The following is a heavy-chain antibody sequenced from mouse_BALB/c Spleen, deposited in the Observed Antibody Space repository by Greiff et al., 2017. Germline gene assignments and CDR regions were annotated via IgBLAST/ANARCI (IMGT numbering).Heavy chain of an antibody. D-gene: IGHD1-1*01. CDR1: GYTFTSYV. V-gene: IGHV1-14*01. Sequence: EVQLQQSGPELVKPGASVKMSCKASGYTFTSYVMHWVKQKPGQGLEWIGYINPYNDGTKYNEKFKGKATLTSDKSSSTAYMELSSLTSEDSAVYYCARPYYYGSSSYAMDYWGQGTSVTVSS. CDR2: INPYNDGT. J-gene: IGHJ4*01. CDR3: ARPYYYGSSSYAMDY.